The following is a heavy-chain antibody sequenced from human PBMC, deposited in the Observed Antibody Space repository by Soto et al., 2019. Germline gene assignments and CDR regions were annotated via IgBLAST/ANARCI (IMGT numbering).Heavy chain of an antibody. J-gene: IGHJ4*02. CDR3: ARGKEWEQPSSRDYDDY. D-gene: IGHD1-26*01. CDR1: GRTFLISA. V-gene: IGHV1-69*06. Sequence: QVQLVQSGAEVKTPGSSVRVSCKTAGRTFLISAIAWVRQAPGQGLEWLGGIIPILGTIHIAQNFQGRVNLTADRSTSTAYMDLSRLRSEDTATYFCARGKEWEQPSSRDYDDYWGQGSQVIVTS. CDR2: IIPILGTI.